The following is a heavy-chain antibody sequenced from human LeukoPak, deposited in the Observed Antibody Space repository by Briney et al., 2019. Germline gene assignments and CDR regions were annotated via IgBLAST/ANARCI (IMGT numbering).Heavy chain of an antibody. Sequence: PSETLSLTCGVYGGSFSGYYWSWIRQPPGKGLEWIGEVSQTGSGRTNYNPSLKSRVTISADASKNQFALELTSVTVADTAMYYCARVPLYWQDPFDLWGQGTLVTVSS. CDR1: GGSFSGYY. CDR2: VSQTGSGRT. J-gene: IGHJ5*02. V-gene: IGHV4-34*01. D-gene: IGHD2-8*02. CDR3: ARVPLYWQDPFDL.